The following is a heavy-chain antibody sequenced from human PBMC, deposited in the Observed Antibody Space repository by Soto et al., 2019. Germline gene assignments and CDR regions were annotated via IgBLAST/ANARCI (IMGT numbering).Heavy chain of an antibody. V-gene: IGHV3-11*01. D-gene: IGHD3-9*01. J-gene: IGHJ6*03. CDR2: ISSSGSTI. CDR3: AGGDWLLFSYYYYMDV. CDR1: GFTFSDYY. Sequence: GGSLRLSCAASGFTFSDYYMSWIRQAPGKGLEWVSYISSSGSTIYYADSVKGRFTISRDNAKNTLYLQMNSLRAEDTAVYYCAGGDWLLFSYYYYMDVWGKGTTVTVSS.